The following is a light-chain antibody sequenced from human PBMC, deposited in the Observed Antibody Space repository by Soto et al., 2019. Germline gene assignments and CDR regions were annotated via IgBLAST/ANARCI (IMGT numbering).Light chain of an antibody. Sequence: QSVLTQPASVSGSPGQSITISCTGTSSDVGGYNYVSWYQQHPGKAPKLMIYDVSNRPSGVSNRFSGSKSGNTASLTISGLQAEDEAYYYCSSYTSSSLHVFGTGTKVTVL. CDR2: DVS. J-gene: IGLJ1*01. CDR3: SSYTSSSLHV. V-gene: IGLV2-14*03. CDR1: SSDVGGYNY.